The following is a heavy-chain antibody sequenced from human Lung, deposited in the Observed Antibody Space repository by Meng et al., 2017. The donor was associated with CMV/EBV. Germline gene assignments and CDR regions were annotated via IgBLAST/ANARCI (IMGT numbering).Heavy chain of an antibody. D-gene: IGHD3-10*01. CDR2: ISSSGTT. V-gene: IGHV4-31*02. CDR1: APSLTSRCYC. J-gene: IGHJ4*02. CDR3: ASWVRGLDMYFFDY. Sequence: SAPSLTSRCYCCSYIRHQPGKGLAWIGYISSSGTTAYNPSLKRRVTISVDTSTNQFSLRLSSVTAADTAVYYCASWVRGLDMYFFDYWGQGNLVTVSS.